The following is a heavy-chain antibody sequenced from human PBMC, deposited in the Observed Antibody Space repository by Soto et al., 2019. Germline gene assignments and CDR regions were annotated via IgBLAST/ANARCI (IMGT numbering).Heavy chain of an antibody. J-gene: IGHJ4*02. D-gene: IGHD2-2*01. CDR3: AKVGEVGYCSSTSCLFDY. V-gene: IGHV3-30*18. CDR2: ISYDGSNK. CDR1: GFTFSSYG. Sequence: GGSLRLSCAASGFTFSSYGMHWVRQAPGKGLEWVAVISYDGSNKYYADSVKGRFTISRDNSKNTLYLQMNSLRAEDTAVYYCAKVGEVGYCSSTSCLFDYWGQGTLVTVSS.